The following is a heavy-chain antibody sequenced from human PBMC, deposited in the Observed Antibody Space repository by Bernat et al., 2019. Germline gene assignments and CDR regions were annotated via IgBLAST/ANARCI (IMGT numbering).Heavy chain of an antibody. D-gene: IGHD1-26*01. CDR2: IYYSGST. CDR3: ATRVGANIFDY. CDR1: GGSISSSSYY. J-gene: IGHJ4*02. V-gene: IGHV4-39*01. Sequence: QLQLQESGPGLVKPSETLSLTCPVSGGSISSSSYYWGWIRQPPGKGLEWIGSIYYSGSTYYNPSLKSRFTISVDTSKNQFSLKLSSVTAAETAVYYCATRVGANIFDYWGQGTLVTVSS.